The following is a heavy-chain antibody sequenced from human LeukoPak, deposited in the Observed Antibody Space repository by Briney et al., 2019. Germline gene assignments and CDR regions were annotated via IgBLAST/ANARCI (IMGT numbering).Heavy chain of an antibody. V-gene: IGHV4-34*01. CDR3: ARRPYSSSWLHDTGFDY. CDR1: GGSFSGYY. Sequence: SETLSLTCAVYGGSFSGYYWSWIRQPPGKGLEWIGEINHSGSTNYNPSLKSRVTISVDTSKNQFSLKLSSVTAADTAVYYCARRPYSSSWLHDTGFDYWGRGTLVTVSS. CDR2: INHSGST. J-gene: IGHJ4*02. D-gene: IGHD6-13*01.